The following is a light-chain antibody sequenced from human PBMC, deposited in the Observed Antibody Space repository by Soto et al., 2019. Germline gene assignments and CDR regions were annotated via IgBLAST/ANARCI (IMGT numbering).Light chain of an antibody. J-gene: IGLJ1*01. CDR3: GTWDSSLRGV. Sequence: QSVLTQSPSVSAAPGQKVTISCSGSSSNIGNGYLSWYQQLPGTAPKLLIYENNKRPSGIPDRFSGSKSGTSATLVITGLQTGDEADYYCGTWDSSLRGVFGTGTKVTVL. CDR2: ENN. CDR1: SSNIGNGY. V-gene: IGLV1-51*02.